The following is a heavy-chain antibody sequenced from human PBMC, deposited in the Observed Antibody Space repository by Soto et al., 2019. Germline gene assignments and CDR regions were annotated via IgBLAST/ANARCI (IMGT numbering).Heavy chain of an antibody. Sequence: SETLSLTCTVSGGSISRYYWSWIRQPPGKGLEWIGYIYYSGSTNYNPSLKSRVTISVDTSKNQFSLKLSSVTAADTAVYYCARVADSSGYYPPILDYWGQGTLVTVSS. CDR2: IYYSGST. CDR3: ARVADSSGYYPPILDY. V-gene: IGHV4-59*01. D-gene: IGHD3-22*01. CDR1: GGSISRYY. J-gene: IGHJ4*02.